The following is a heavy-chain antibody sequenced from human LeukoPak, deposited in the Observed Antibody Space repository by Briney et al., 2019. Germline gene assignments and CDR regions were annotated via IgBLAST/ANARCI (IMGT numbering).Heavy chain of an antibody. CDR2: IYYSGST. CDR3: ARWTYGWGSYYYNWFDP. V-gene: IGHV4-31*03. CDR1: GGSISSGGYY. Sequence: SQTLSLTCTVSGGSISSGGYYWSWIRQHPGKGLEWIGYIYYSGSTYYNPSLKSRVTISVDTSKNQFSLKLSSVTAAATAGYYCARWTYGWGSYYYNWFDPWGQGTLVTVSS. J-gene: IGHJ5*02. D-gene: IGHD3-10*01.